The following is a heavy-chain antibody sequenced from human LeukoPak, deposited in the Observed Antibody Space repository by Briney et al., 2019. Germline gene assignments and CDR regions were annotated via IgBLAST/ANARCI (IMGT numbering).Heavy chain of an antibody. CDR1: GGSFSGYY. J-gene: IGHJ4*02. V-gene: IGHV4-34*01. Sequence: PSETLSLTCAVYGGSFSGYYWSWIRQPPGKGLEWIGEINHSGSTNYNPSLKSRVTISVDTSKNQFSLKLSSVTAADTAVYYCARRPPLYDSSGTNWGQGTLVTVSS. D-gene: IGHD3-22*01. CDR2: INHSGST. CDR3: ARRPPLYDSSGTN.